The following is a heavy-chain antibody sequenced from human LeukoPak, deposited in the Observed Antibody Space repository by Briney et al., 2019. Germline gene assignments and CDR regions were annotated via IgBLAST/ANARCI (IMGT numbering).Heavy chain of an antibody. V-gene: IGHV4-59*08. J-gene: IGHJ6*02. D-gene: IGHD2-2*01. CDR2: IYYSGST. Sequence: ASETLSLTCTVSGVSISSYYWSWIRQPPGKGLEWIGYIYYSGSTNYNPSLKSRVTISVDTSKNQFSLKLSSVTAADTAVYYCAGLPIVVVPAAPNYYYYYGMDVWGQGTTVTVSS. CDR1: GVSISSYY. CDR3: AGLPIVVVPAAPNYYYYYGMDV.